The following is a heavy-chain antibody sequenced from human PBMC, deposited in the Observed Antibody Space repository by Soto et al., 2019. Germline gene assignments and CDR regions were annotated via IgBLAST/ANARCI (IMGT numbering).Heavy chain of an antibody. CDR2: ISNDGNNK. CDR1: GFTFSIND. D-gene: IGHD1-7*01. V-gene: IGHV3-30*18. Sequence: LRLSCAASGFTFSINDMHWVRQAPGRGLEWVAVISNDGNNKYYADSVKGRFTLSRDNSKNMVYLQMDSLRVEDTAVYFCAKDHQTYNWDYLFDSWGPGTLVTVSS. J-gene: IGHJ4*02. CDR3: AKDHQTYNWDYLFDS.